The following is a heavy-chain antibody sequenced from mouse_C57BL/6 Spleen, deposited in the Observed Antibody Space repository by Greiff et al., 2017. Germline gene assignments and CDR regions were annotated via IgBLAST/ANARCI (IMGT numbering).Heavy chain of an antibody. CDR2: IDPSDSYT. CDR1: GYTFTSYW. CDR3: ARAGDYDRTWFAY. J-gene: IGHJ3*01. D-gene: IGHD2-4*01. V-gene: IGHV1-69*01. Sequence: QVQLKQPGAELVMPGASVKLSCKASGYTFTSYWMHWVKQRPGQGLEWIGEIDPSDSYTNYNQKFKGKSTLTVDKSSSTAYMQLSSLTSEDSAVYYCARAGDYDRTWFAYWGQGTLVTVSA.